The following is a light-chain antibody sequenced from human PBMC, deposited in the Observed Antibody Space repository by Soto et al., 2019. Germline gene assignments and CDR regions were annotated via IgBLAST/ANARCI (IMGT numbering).Light chain of an antibody. CDR3: SSYAGTHIV. CDR1: SSDVGGYDY. V-gene: IGLV2-8*01. CDR2: DVT. J-gene: IGLJ1*01. Sequence: ALTQPPSASGSPGQSVAISCTGTSSDVGGYDYVSWYQQHPGKAPKLMIYDVTKRPSGVPDRFSGSKSGNMASLTVSGLQAEDEADYYCSSYAGTHIVFGTGTKVTVL.